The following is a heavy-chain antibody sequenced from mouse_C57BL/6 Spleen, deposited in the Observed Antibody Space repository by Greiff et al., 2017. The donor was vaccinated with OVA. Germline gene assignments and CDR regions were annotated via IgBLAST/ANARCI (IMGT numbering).Heavy chain of an antibody. J-gene: IGHJ4*01. D-gene: IGHD1-1*01. CDR1: GYSFTGYY. Sequence: EVQLQQSGPELVKPGASVKISCKASGYSFTGYYMNWVKQSPEKSLEWIGEINPSTGGPTSNQKFKAKATLTVDKSSSTAYMQLKSLTSEDSAFDYCARRCRRKYYGSSYYAMDYWGQGTSVTVSS. CDR3: ARRCRRKYYGSSYYAMDY. CDR2: INPSTGGP. V-gene: IGHV1-42*01.